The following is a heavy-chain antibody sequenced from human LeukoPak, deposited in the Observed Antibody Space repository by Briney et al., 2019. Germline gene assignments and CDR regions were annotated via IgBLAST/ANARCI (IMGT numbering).Heavy chain of an antibody. CDR3: ARGYHDFSGYWLSYFDY. CDR1: GGSISSYY. V-gene: IGHV4-59*01. CDR2: IYCSGST. D-gene: IGHD3-22*01. J-gene: IGHJ4*02. Sequence: PSETLSLTCTVSGGSISSYYWSWIRQPPGKGLEWIGYIYCSGSTSYNPSLKSRVTISVDTFKNQFSLKLSSVTAADTAVYYCARGYHDFSGYWLSYFDYWGQGTLVTVSS.